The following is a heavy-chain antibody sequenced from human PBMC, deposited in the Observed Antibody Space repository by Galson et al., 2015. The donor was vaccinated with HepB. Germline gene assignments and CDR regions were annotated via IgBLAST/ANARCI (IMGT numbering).Heavy chain of an antibody. J-gene: IGHJ4*02. D-gene: IGHD3-9*01. CDR2: INPNSGGT. CDR3: ARAPLYYDILTGYYPDFDY. Sequence: SVKVSCKASGYTFTGYYMHWVRQAPGQGLEWMGWINPNSGGTNYAQKFQGRVTMTRDTSISTAYMELSRLRSDDTAVYYCARAPLYYDILTGYYPDFDYWGQGTLVTVSS. CDR1: GYTFTGYY. V-gene: IGHV1-2*02.